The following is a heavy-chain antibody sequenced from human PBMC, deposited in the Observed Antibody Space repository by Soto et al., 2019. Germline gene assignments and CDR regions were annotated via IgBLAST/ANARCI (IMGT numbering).Heavy chain of an antibody. CDR2: IFSSDEK. V-gene: IGHV2-26*01. Sequence: QVTLKESGPVLVKPTEPLTLTCTVSGFSLSNARMGVSWIRQPPGKALEWLAHIFSSDEKSYSTSLKSRLTSSKDTSKSEVVLTMTNMDPVDTATYYWARSSDGGGFDYWGQGTLVTVSS. J-gene: IGHJ4*02. D-gene: IGHD1-26*01. CDR3: ARSSDGGGFDY. CDR1: GFSLSNARMG.